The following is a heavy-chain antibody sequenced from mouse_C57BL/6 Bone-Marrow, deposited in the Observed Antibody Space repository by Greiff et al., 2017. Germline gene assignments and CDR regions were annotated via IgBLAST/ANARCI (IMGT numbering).Heavy chain of an antibody. CDR2: IRLKSDNYAT. CDR1: GFTFSNYW. V-gene: IGHV6-3*01. D-gene: IGHD2-2*01. CDR3: TGGRGYDEGMDY. Sequence: EVQLVESGGGLVQPGGSMKLSCVASGFTFSNYWMNWVRQSPEKGLEWGAQIRLKSDNYATHYAESVKGRFTISRDDSKSSVYLQMNNLRAEDTGIYYCTGGRGYDEGMDYWGQGTSVTVSS. J-gene: IGHJ4*01.